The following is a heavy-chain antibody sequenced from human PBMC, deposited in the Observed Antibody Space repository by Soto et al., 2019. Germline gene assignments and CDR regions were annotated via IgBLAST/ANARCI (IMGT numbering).Heavy chain of an antibody. CDR2: IYYSGYT. J-gene: IGHJ4*02. Sequence: QVQLQESGPGLVKPSQTLSLTCTVSGGSISSGGYYWNWIRQHPGKGLEWIGYIYYSGYTYYNPSLKCPLTISVDTSKNHFSLKLRSVTAPDTAVYYCAREPSIWGQGTLVTVSS. V-gene: IGHV4-31*01. CDR1: GGSISSGGYY. CDR3: AREPSI.